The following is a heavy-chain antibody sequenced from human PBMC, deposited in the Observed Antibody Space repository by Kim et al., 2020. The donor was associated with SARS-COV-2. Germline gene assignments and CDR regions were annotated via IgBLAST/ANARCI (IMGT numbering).Heavy chain of an antibody. V-gene: IGHV3-7*01. D-gene: IGHD3-16*01. CDR3: ARGLGWCDY. J-gene: IGHJ4*02. CDR2: GSQR. Sequence: GSQRYYVDSVKGRFTIARDNAKNALYLQMNSLGADDTATYYCARGLGWCDYWGQGALVTVST.